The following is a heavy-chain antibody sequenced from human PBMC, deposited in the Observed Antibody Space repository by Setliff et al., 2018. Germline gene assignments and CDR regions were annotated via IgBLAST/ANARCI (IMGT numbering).Heavy chain of an antibody. Sequence: ASVKVSCKASGSIFSNSDINWLRQATGQGLEWMGWMNPDNGRAGYAQKFQGRVTMTRDTSTSTAYMELNSLTSEDTAVYYCARSKVEAAMVKHNWFDPWGQGTLVTVSS. CDR2: MNPDNGRA. V-gene: IGHV1-8*02. CDR1: GSIFSNSD. D-gene: IGHD5-18*01. J-gene: IGHJ5*02. CDR3: ARSKVEAAMVKHNWFDP.